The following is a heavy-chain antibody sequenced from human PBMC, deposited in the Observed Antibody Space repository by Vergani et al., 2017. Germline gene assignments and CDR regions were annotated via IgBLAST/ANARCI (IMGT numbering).Heavy chain of an antibody. CDR1: GFTSAGYA. J-gene: IGHJ5*02. CDR3: AKDLGTSSGGGWFDP. V-gene: IGHV3-9*02. D-gene: IGHD6-6*01. CDR2: ISWNSNSI. Sequence: VQLVESGGGVVQPGRSLRLSCVASGFTSAGYAMHWVRQAPGKGLEWVSGISWNSNSIGYADSVKGRFTISRDNAKNSLYLQMNSLRAEDTALYYCAKDLGTSSGGGWFDPWGKGTLVTVAS.